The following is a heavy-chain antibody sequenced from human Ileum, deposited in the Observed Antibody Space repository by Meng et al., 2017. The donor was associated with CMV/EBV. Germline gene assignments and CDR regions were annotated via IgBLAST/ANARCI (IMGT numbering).Heavy chain of an antibody. CDR2: NSAHTGDT. Sequence: CTIFGFACLLQAPGLGRDGMRWNSAHTGDTDYAQTLQGRVTMTTDTSASTAYMELSTLRSADASVYYCARSTMVVRAQINYEYFQDWGQGTLVTVSS. CDR3: ARSTMVVRAQINYEYFQD. V-gene: IGHV1-18*01. CDR1: CTIFG. D-gene: IGHD4/OR15-4a*01. J-gene: IGHJ1*01.